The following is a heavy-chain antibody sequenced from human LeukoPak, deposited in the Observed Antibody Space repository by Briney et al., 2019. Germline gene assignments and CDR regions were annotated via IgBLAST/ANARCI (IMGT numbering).Heavy chain of an antibody. J-gene: IGHJ3*02. V-gene: IGHV3-74*01. Sequence: GGSLRLSCAASGFTFSSYWMHWVRQAPGKGLVWVSRINSDGXSTSYADSVKGRFAISRDNAKNTLYLQMNSLRAEDTAVYYCAPLXGLXDAFDIWGQGTMVTVSS. CDR1: GFTFSSYW. CDR3: APLXGLXDAFDI. CDR2: INSDGXST.